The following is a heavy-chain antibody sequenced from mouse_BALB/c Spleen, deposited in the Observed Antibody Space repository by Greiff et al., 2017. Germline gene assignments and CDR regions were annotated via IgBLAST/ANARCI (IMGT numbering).Heavy chain of an antibody. CDR2: INPSTGYT. Sequence: QVQLQQSGAELAKPGASVKMSCKASGYTFTSYWMHWVKQRPGQGLEWIGYINPSTGYTEYNQKFKDKATLTADKSSSTAYMQLSSLTSEDSAVYYCATNDGDYAMDYGGQGTSVTVSS. V-gene: IGHV1-7*01. CDR1: GYTFTSYW. J-gene: IGHJ4*01. CDR3: ATNDGDYAMDY.